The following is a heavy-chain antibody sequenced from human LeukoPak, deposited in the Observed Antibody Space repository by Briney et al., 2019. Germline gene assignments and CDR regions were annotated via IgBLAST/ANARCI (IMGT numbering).Heavy chain of an antibody. D-gene: IGHD4-23*01. Sequence: ASVKVSCKASGYAFSSYYMHWVRQAPGQGLESFGIIHPSGGGTTYAQKFQGRLTMTRDTATTTIYMDLSSLRSEDTAVYYCARALDYGGNDFDYWGQGTLVNVSS. V-gene: IGHV1-46*01. CDR3: ARALDYGGNDFDY. CDR2: IHPSGGGT. CDR1: GYAFSSYY. J-gene: IGHJ4*02.